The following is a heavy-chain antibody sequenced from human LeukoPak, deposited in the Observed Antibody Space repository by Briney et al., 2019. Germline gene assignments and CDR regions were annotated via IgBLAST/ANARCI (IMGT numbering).Heavy chain of an antibody. D-gene: IGHD5-18*01. J-gene: IGHJ4*02. CDR1: GFTLSSYG. CDR2: ISSDGSNK. V-gene: IGHV3-30*18. Sequence: GGSLRLSCAASGFTLSSYGMHWVRQAPGKGLEWVAVISSDGSNKYYEDSVKGRFTISRGSSKNTLYLQMNSLRADDTAIYYCAKDTSMVIDYWGQGTLVTVSS. CDR3: AKDTSMVIDY.